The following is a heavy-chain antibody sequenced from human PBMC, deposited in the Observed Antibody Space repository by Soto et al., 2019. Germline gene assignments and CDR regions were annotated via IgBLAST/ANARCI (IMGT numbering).Heavy chain of an antibody. V-gene: IGHV1-69*01. CDR2: IIPIFGTA. CDR3: ASLITMVRGVNPYYHYYGMDV. Sequence: GGSVKVSCKASGGTFSSYAISWVRHAPGQGLEWMGGIIPIFGTANYAQKFQGRVTITADESRSTAYMELSSLRSEDTAVYYCASLITMVRGVNPYYHYYGMDVWGQGTTVTVSS. D-gene: IGHD3-10*01. J-gene: IGHJ6*02. CDR1: GGTFSSYA.